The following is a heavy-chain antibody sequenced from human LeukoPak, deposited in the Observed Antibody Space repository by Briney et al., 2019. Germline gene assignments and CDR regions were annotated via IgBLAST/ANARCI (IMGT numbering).Heavy chain of an antibody. CDR1: TFTFSRYW. V-gene: IGHV3-74*01. CDR2: INSDGTNT. J-gene: IGHJ4*02. D-gene: IGHD3-3*01. Sequence: GGSLRLSCAASTFTFSRYWMHWVRHAPGKGLVWVSRINSDGTNTYYADSVKGRFTISTDNTKNTLDLQMNSLRTEDTAVYYCARDRAAFGVVQVGYWGQGTLVTVSS. CDR3: ARDRAAFGVVQVGY.